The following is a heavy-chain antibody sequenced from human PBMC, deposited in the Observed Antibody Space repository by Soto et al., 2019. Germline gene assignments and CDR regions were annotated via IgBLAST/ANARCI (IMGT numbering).Heavy chain of an antibody. CDR2: IDSDGSGT. D-gene: IGHD3-10*01. CDR1: GFIFRNYW. V-gene: IGHV3-74*01. Sequence: EVQLVESGGGLVQPGGSLRLSCAASGFIFRNYWMHWVRQVPGKGLVWVSRIDSDGSGTSYADSVRGRFTISRDNAENTVHLQMNSRRAEDTAVYYCATGFEKWGQGALVTVSS. CDR3: ATGFEK. J-gene: IGHJ4*02.